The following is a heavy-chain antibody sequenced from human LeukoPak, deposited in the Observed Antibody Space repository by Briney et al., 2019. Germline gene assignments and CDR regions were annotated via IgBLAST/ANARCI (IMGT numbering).Heavy chain of an antibody. CDR2: IRYDGNNK. D-gene: IGHD1-14*01. Sequence: QPGGCLRLSCAASGFTFSNYGMLWVRQAPGKGLDWVAFIRYDGNNKLYADSVKGRFTISRDNSKNTLYLHINSLRAEDTAVYYCVKDNPLDYWGQGTLVTVSS. CDR1: GFTFSNYG. V-gene: IGHV3-30*02. J-gene: IGHJ4*02. CDR3: VKDNPLDY.